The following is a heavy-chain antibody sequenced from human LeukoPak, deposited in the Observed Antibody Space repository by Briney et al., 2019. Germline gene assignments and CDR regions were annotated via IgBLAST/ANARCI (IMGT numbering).Heavy chain of an antibody. CDR2: INHSGST. J-gene: IGHJ5*02. D-gene: IGHD2-2*01. CDR3: ARRATNDIVVVPAAPGRYNWFDP. V-gene: IGHV4-34*01. CDR1: GGSFSGYY. Sequence: AETLSLTCAAYGGSFSGYYWSWIRQPPGKGLEWVGEINHSGSTNYNPSFKRRVTISVDTSKNQFSLKLSSVTAADTAVYYCARRATNDIVVVPAAPGRYNWFDPWGQGTLVTVSS.